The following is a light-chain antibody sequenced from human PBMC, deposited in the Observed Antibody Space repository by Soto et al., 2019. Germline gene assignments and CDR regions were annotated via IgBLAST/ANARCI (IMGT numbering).Light chain of an antibody. V-gene: IGLV1-47*01. Sequence: QSVRTQPASASGAPGQGGTISCPGSSSNIGSNYVYWYQQLPGTAPKLLIYRNNQRPSGVPDRFSGSKSGTSASLAISGLRSEDEADYYCAAWDDSLSGPHVFGTGTKVTVL. J-gene: IGLJ1*01. CDR2: RNN. CDR3: AAWDDSLSGPHV. CDR1: SSNIGSNY.